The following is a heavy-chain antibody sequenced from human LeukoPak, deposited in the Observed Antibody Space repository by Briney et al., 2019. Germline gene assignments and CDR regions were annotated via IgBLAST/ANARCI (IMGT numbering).Heavy chain of an antibody. J-gene: IGHJ6*02. CDR1: GYTFTSYG. D-gene: IGHD3-22*01. V-gene: IGHV1-18*01. CDR2: ISAYNGNT. CDR3: ARDIYDSSGYYYFRYYYGMDV. Sequence: ASVKVSCKASGYTFTSYGISWVRQAPGQGLEWMGWISAYNGNTNYAQKLQGRVTMTTDTSTSTAYMELRSLRSDDTAVYYCARDIYDSSGYYYFRYYYGMDVWGQGTTVTVSS.